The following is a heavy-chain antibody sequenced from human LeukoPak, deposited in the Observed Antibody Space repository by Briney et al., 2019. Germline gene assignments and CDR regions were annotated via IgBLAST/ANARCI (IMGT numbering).Heavy chain of an antibody. CDR1: GFTFSSSW. Sequence: GGSLRLSCAASGFTFSSSWIHWVRQAPGKGLVWVSRINKDGSVTDYADSVKGRFTISRDNSKNTLYLQMSSLRAEDTAVYYCAKDQKYSGSYFSPRYWGQGTLVTVSS. D-gene: IGHD1-26*01. V-gene: IGHV3-74*01. J-gene: IGHJ4*02. CDR2: INKDGSVT. CDR3: AKDQKYSGSYFSPRY.